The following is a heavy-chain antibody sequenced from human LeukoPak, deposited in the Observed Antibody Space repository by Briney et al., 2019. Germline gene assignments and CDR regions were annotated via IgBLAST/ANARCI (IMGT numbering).Heavy chain of an antibody. CDR1: GFTFSSYA. D-gene: IGHD6-19*01. V-gene: IGHV3-30*04. Sequence: PGGSLRLSCAASGFTFSSYAMHWVRQAPGKGLEWVAVISYDGSNKYYADSVKGRFTISRDNSKNTVFLQMNSLRGEDTAVYYCAKDLTTGYSSGWYFEGFDYWGQGTLVTVSS. J-gene: IGHJ4*02. CDR3: AKDLTTGYSSGWYFEGFDY. CDR2: ISYDGSNK.